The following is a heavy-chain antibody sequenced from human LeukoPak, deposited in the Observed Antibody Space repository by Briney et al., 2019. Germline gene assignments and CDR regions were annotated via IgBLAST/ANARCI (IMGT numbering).Heavy chain of an antibody. V-gene: IGHV4-34*01. CDR1: GGSFSGYY. J-gene: IGHJ4*02. CDR3: ARQGRYDYVWGSYRPVYFDY. Sequence: PSETLSLTCAVYGGSFSGYYWSWIRQPPGGGLEWIGEINHSGSTNYNPSLKSRVTISVDTSKNQFSLKLSSVTAADTAVYYCARQGRYDYVWGSYRPVYFDYWGQGTLVTVSS. D-gene: IGHD3-16*02. CDR2: INHSGST.